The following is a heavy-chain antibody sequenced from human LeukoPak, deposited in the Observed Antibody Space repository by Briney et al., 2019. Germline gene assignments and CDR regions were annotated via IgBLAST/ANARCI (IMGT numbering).Heavy chain of an antibody. Sequence: GGSPVPYLAASGFTFTNAWMSWVRQAPGKGLEWVGRIKSKTSGGTTDYAAPVKGRFTISRDDSQHTLFLQMNSLKTEDTAMYYCTTGATYSPGAFDLWGQGTMVTVSS. CDR3: TTGATYSPGAFDL. CDR1: GFTFTNAW. J-gene: IGHJ3*01. D-gene: IGHD3-16*01. CDR2: IKSKTSGGTT. V-gene: IGHV3-15*01.